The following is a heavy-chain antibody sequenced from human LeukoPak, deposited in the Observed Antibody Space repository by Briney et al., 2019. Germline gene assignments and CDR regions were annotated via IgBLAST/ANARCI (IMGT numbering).Heavy chain of an antibody. D-gene: IGHD3-22*01. CDR2: ISGSGGST. J-gene: IGHJ4*02. Sequence: PGGSLRLSCAASGFTFSSYAMSWVRQAPGKGLEWVSAISGSGGSTYYADSVKGRFTISRDNSKNTLYLQMNSLRAEDTAVYYCAHSGYPEIYFDYWGQGTLVTVSS. CDR3: AHSGYPEIYFDY. CDR1: GFTFSSYA. V-gene: IGHV3-23*01.